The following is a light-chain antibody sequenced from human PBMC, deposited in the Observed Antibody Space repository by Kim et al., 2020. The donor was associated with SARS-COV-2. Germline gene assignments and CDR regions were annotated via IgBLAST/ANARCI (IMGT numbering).Light chain of an antibody. CDR2: LNSDGSH. CDR1: SGTSSYA. J-gene: IGLJ2*01. Sequence: FKLTCTLSSGTSSYAIEWHQQQPEKGPRYLMKLNSDGSHSKGDGIPDRFSGSSSGAERYLTISSLQSEDEADYYCQTWGTGIQGVFGGGTQLTVL. CDR3: QTWGTGIQGV. V-gene: IGLV4-69*01.